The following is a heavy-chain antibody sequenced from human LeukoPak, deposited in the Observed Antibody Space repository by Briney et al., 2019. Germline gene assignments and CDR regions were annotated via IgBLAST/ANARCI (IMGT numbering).Heavy chain of an antibody. CDR1: GGSISSGGYS. J-gene: IGHJ4*02. CDR2: IYYSGST. D-gene: IGHD3-10*01. Sequence: SQTLSLTCTVSGGSISSGGYSWSWIRQHPGKGLEWIGYIYYSGSTYYNPSLKSRVTISVDTSKNQFSLKLSSVTAADTAVYYCARDSGSGSYYPIHYFDYWGQGTLVTVSS. CDR3: ARDSGSGSYYPIHYFDY. V-gene: IGHV4-31*03.